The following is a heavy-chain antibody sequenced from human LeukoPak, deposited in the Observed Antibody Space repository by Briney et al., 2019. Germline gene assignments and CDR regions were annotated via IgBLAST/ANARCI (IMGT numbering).Heavy chain of an antibody. Sequence: GGSLRLSCAASGFTVNNAWMSWVRQAPGKGREWVGRIKSKTDGGKTEYAAPVKGRFTMPRDDSKNTLYLQMNSLKTEDTAVYYCARPTTVYDSSGSEGDAFDIWGQGTMVTVSS. D-gene: IGHD3-22*01. V-gene: IGHV3-15*01. J-gene: IGHJ3*02. CDR1: GFTVNNAW. CDR2: IKSKTDGGKT. CDR3: ARPTTVYDSSGSEGDAFDI.